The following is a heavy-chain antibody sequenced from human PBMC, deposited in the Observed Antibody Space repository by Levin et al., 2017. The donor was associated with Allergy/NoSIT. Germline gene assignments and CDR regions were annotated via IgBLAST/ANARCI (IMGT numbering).Heavy chain of an antibody. D-gene: IGHD2-15*01. V-gene: IGHV3-30*18. CDR3: AKRGYCSGNACQSHDAIDV. CDR1: GFQFSLYG. J-gene: IGHJ3*01. Sequence: GGSLRLSCAASGFQFSLYGMHWVRQAPGKGLEWVALIVFDGNDQYYADSVKGRFTISRDNSKNTLYLQMSSLRENDTAIYYCAKRGYCSGNACQSHDAIDVWGQGTLVIVSS. CDR2: IVFDGNDQ.